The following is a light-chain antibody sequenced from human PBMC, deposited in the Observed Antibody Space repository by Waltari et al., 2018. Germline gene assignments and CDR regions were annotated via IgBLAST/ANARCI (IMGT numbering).Light chain of an antibody. CDR1: SSNIGNSF. CDR2: YKN. J-gene: IGLJ2*01. V-gene: IGLV1-51*01. CDR3: ATWDNSLTAVV. Sequence: QSVLTQPPSVSAAPGQKVTISCSGSSSNIGNSFVSWYHHLPGATPKLLIYYKNKRPSGIPDRFSASKSGTSATLDITGLQIGDEADYYCATWDNSLTAVVFGGGTKLTVL.